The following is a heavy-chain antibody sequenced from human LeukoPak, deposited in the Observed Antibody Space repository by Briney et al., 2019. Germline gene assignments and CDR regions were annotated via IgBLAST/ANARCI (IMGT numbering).Heavy chain of an antibody. CDR3: AREDCSGGSCYFDY. D-gene: IGHD2-15*01. Sequence: GGSLRLSCAASGFTFSSYAMHWVRQAPGKGLEWVAVISYDGSNKYYAGSVKGRFTISRDNSKNTLYLQMNSLRAEDTAVYYCAREDCSGGSCYFDYWGQGTLVTVSS. CDR1: GFTFSSYA. V-gene: IGHV3-30*04. CDR2: ISYDGSNK. J-gene: IGHJ4*02.